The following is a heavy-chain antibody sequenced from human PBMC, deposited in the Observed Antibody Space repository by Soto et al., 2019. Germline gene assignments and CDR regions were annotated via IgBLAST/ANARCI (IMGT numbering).Heavy chain of an antibody. V-gene: IGHV4-34*01. D-gene: IGHD6-13*01. J-gene: IGHJ5*02. CDR3: ERGKEDTSSWPSWFDP. CDR1: GGSFSGYS. CDR2: VNHSGST. Sequence: SETLSLTCDVYGGSFSGYSWSWIRQPPGKGLEWIGEVNHSGSTNYNPSLKSRVTISIDTSKNHLSLRLSSVTAADTAVYYCERGKEDTSSWPSWFDPWGQGTLVTVSS.